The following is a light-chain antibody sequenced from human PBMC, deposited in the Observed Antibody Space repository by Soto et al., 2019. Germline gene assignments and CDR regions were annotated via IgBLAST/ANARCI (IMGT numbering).Light chain of an antibody. CDR2: RTN. V-gene: IGLV8-61*01. CDR3: VLYLSSGLPA. CDR1: SGSVSTTYY. Sequence: QAVVTQEPSFSVSPGGTVTLTCGLSSGSVSTTYYPSWYQQTPGQAPRTLIYRTNTRSSGVPDRFSGSILGNKAALTITGAQADDESNYYCVLYLSSGLPAFGGGTKLTVL. J-gene: IGLJ2*01.